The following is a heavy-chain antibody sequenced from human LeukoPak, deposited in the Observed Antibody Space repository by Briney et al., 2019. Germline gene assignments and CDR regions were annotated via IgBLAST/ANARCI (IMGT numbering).Heavy chain of an antibody. CDR3: GRVAHNSSGYYFNDY. Sequence: QSGGSLRLSCAASGNYWMHWVRQAPGKGLVWVSHINSDGSWTSYADAVKGRFIISRDNAKNTLYLQMNSLRAEDTAAYFCGRVAHNSSGYYFNDYWGQGTLVTVSS. CDR1: GNYW. V-gene: IGHV3-74*01. D-gene: IGHD3-22*01. CDR2: INSDGSWT. J-gene: IGHJ4*02.